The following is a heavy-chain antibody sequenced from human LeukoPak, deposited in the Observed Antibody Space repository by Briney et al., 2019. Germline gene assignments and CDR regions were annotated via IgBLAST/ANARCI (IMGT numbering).Heavy chain of an antibody. Sequence: ASVKVSCKASVYTFTSDDINWVRQATGQGRECMGWMNPNSGKTGYAQKFQGRVTMTRNTSISTAYMELSSLRSEDTAVYYCARVERITIFGVVSYFFDYWGQGTLVTVSS. CDR1: VYTFTSDD. V-gene: IGHV1-8*01. CDR3: ARVERITIFGVVSYFFDY. J-gene: IGHJ4*02. CDR2: MNPNSGKT. D-gene: IGHD3-3*01.